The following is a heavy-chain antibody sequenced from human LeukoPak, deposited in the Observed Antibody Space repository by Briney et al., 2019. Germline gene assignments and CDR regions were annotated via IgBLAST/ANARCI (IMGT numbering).Heavy chain of an antibody. J-gene: IGHJ2*01. CDR3: ARGGAAAGYWYFDL. D-gene: IGHD6-13*01. CDR2: TYYRSKWYN. CDR1: GDSVSSNSAA. V-gene: IGHV6-1*01. Sequence: SQTLSLTCAISGDSVSSNSAAWNWIRQSPSRGLEWLGRTYYRSKWYNDYAVSVKSRMTINPDTSKNQFSLQLNSVTPEDTAVYYCARGGAAAGYWYFDLWGRGTLVTVSS.